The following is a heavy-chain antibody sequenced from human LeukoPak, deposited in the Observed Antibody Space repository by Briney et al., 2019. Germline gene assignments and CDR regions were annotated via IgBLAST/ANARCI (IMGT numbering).Heavy chain of an antibody. CDR3: ARNFKAANDAFDI. CDR1: GGSISSSSYY. CDR2: IYYSGST. V-gene: IGHV4-61*05. D-gene: IGHD2-15*01. J-gene: IGHJ3*02. Sequence: SETLSLTCTVSGGSISSSSYYWGWIRQPPGKGLEWIGYIYYSGSTNYNPSLKSRVTISVDTSKNQFSLKLSSVTAADAAVYYCARNFKAANDAFDIWGQGTMVTVSS.